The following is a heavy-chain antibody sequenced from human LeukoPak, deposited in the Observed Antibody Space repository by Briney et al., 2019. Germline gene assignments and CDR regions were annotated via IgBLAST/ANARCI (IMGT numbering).Heavy chain of an antibody. CDR3: ARDRYGDGFAHFDY. D-gene: IGHD5-24*01. CDR2: ITPSGGT. CDR1: GYTFTSYA. J-gene: IGHJ4*02. V-gene: IGHV1-2*02. Sequence: ASVKVSCKASGYTFTSYAMHWVRQAPGQGLEWMGWITPSGGTNYPQKFQGRVAITRDTSITTAYMDLSRLTSDDTAVNYCARDRYGDGFAHFDYWGQGALVTVSS.